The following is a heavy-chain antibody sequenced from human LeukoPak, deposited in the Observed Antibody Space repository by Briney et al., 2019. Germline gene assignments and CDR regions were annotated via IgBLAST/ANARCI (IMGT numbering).Heavy chain of an antibody. D-gene: IGHD3-3*01. V-gene: IGHV3-33*01. CDR3: ASGPPFLKYFEY. J-gene: IGHJ4*02. Sequence: GGSLSLSCGASGYALGSYGVPGVGQAPDKGLEGVAYIWNDGGKKYYAESVKGRFTISRDDSNNGLYLQMHSLRAEDTALYYCASGPPFLKYFEYWGQGTLVTVSS. CDR1: GYALGSYG. CDR2: IWNDGGKK.